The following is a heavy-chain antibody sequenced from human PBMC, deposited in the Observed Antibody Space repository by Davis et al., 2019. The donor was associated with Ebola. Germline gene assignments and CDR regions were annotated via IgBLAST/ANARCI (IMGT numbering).Heavy chain of an antibody. CDR1: GGSISSGGYY. D-gene: IGHD3-10*01. J-gene: IGHJ1*01. CDR3: ARGGLLWFGRSFQH. CDR2: IDYSGST. V-gene: IGHV4-31*02. Sequence: SCTVSGGSISSGGYYWSWIRQHPRKGLEWIGYIDYSGSTNYNPSLKSRVTISVDTSKNQFSLKLSSVTAADTAVYYCARGGLLWFGRSFQHWGQGTLVTVSS.